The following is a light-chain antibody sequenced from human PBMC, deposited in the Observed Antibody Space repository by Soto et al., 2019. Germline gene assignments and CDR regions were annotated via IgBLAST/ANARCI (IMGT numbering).Light chain of an antibody. J-gene: IGLJ2*01. Sequence: QSALTQPASVSGSPGQSITISCSGTPIDIGAYNYVSWYQHLPGKAPEVIIYDVTNRPSGVSSRFSGSKSGTTASLTISGLQAEDEANYYCGSYTITRTLMIFGGGTKLTVL. CDR2: DVT. V-gene: IGLV2-14*03. CDR1: PIDIGAYNY. CDR3: GSYTITRTLMI.